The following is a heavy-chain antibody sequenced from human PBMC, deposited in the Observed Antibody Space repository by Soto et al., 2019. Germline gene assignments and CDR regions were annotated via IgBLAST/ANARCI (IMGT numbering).Heavy chain of an antibody. V-gene: IGHV1-46*01. CDR2: VNPSYGDT. CDR3: ARGSEVASRQLFDF. CDR1: GYTFTFYY. Sequence: QVQLVQSGAEVRKPGASVRISCKASGYTFTFYYIHWVRQAPGQGLEWMGTVNPSYGDTAYSQKFQGRVTLTRDKSTTTVYMDLSSLRSEDTAVYFSARGSEVASRQLFDFWGQGSLVSVSS. J-gene: IGHJ5*01. D-gene: IGHD6-6*01.